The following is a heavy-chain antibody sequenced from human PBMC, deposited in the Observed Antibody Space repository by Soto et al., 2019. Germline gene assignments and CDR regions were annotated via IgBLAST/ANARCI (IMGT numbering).Heavy chain of an antibody. D-gene: IGHD6-19*01. CDR1: GFTFSSYE. J-gene: IGHJ6*02. CDR2: ISSSGSTI. CDR3: AKDRGVGSSGIDYYYGMDV. V-gene: IGHV3-48*03. Sequence: PGGSLRLSCAASGFTFSSYEMNWVRQAPGKGLEWVSYISSSGSTIYYADSVKGRFTISRDNAKNSLYLQMNSLRAEDTAVYYCAKDRGVGSSGIDYYYGMDVWGQGT.